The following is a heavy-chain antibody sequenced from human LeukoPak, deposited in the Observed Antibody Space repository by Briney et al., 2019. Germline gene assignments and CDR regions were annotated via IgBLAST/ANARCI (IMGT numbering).Heavy chain of an antibody. CDR3: ATTVRRGPYYYYYYYMDV. CDR1: GGSISSGSYY. V-gene: IGHV4-61*02. CDR2: IYTSGST. J-gene: IGHJ6*03. Sequence: SQTLSLTCTVSGGSISSGSYYWSWIRQPAGKGLEWIGRIYTSGSTNYNPSLKSRVTISVDTSKNQSSLKLSSVTAADTAVYYCATTVRRGPYYYYYYYMDVWGKGTTVTVSS. D-gene: IGHD4-17*01.